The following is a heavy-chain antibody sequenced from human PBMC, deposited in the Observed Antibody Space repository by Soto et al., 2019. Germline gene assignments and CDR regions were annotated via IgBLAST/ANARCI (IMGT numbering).Heavy chain of an antibody. J-gene: IGHJ6*02. D-gene: IGHD2-2*01. CDR3: ARGPRYCSRTSFRLRACGMDV. Sequence: SETLSLTCAVYGGSFSGYYWSWIRQPPGKGLEWIGEINHSGSTNYNPSLKSRVTISVDTSKNQFSLKLSSVTAADTAVYYCARGPRYCSRTSFRLRACGMDVGGQGTMVTVSS. V-gene: IGHV4-34*01. CDR2: INHSGST. CDR1: GGSFSGYY.